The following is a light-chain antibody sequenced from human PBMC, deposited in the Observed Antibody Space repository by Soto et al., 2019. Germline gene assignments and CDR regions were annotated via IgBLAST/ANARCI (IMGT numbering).Light chain of an antibody. CDR2: EVS. CDR1: SSDVGGYNY. V-gene: IGLV2-8*01. Sequence: QSVLTQPPSASGSPGQSVTISCTGTSSDVGGYNYVSWYQQHPGKAPKLMIYEVSKRPSGVPDRFSGSKSGNTASLTVSGLQAEDEADYYCSSYGGSTVVFGGGTKVTVL. CDR3: SSYGGSTVV. J-gene: IGLJ2*01.